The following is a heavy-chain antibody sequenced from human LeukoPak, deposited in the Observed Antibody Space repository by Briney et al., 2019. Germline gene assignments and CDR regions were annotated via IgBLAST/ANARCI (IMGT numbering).Heavy chain of an antibody. D-gene: IGHD3-22*01. J-gene: IGHJ5*02. CDR1: GFTFSSYG. CDR2: ISGSGGST. V-gene: IGHV3-23*01. CDR3: TLDSSGFNWFDP. Sequence: PGGSLRLSCAASGFTFSSYGMSWVRQAPGKGLEWVSAISGSGGSTYYADSVKGRFTISRDNSNNTLYLQKNSLKTEDTAVYYCTLDSSGFNWFDPWGQGTLVTVSS.